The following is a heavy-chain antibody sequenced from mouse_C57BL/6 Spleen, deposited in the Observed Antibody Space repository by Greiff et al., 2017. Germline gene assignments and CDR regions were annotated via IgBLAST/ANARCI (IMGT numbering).Heavy chain of an antibody. J-gene: IGHJ3*01. V-gene: IGHV1-26*01. D-gene: IGHD2-1*01. CDR1: GYTFTDYY. CDR2: INPNNGGT. Sequence: VQLQQSGPELVKPGASVKISCKASGYTFTDYYMNWVKQSHGKSLEWIGDINPNNGGTSYNQKFKGKATLTVDKSSSTVYMELRSLTSEDSAVYYCASLYGNYVAWFAYWGQGTLVTVSA. CDR3: ASLYGNYVAWFAY.